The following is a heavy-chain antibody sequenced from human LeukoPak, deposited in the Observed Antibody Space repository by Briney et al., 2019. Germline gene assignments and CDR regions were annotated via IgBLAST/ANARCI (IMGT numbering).Heavy chain of an antibody. J-gene: IGHJ4*02. V-gene: IGHV1-18*01. CDR3: ARDHDILTGYYSILDY. CDR1: DYTFISYG. CDR2: ISGYNGNT. Sequence: ASVKVSCMASDYTFISYGISWVRQASGQGLEWMGWISGYNGNTNYAQKLQGRVTMTTDTSRTTAYMELRSLRSDDTAVYYCARDHDILTGYYSILDYWGQGTLVTVSS. D-gene: IGHD3-9*01.